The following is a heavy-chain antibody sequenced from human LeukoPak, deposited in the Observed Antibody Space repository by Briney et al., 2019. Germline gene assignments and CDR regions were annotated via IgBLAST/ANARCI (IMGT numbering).Heavy chain of an antibody. CDR1: GFTFRNYA. Sequence: GGSLRLSCAASGFTFRNYAMSWVRQAPGKGLEWVSSLSGSGDRTHYADPVRGRFTNSRDNSKNTLYLQMNSLRAEDTAVYYGIPVAGTGFDYWGQGTLVTVSS. CDR3: IPVAGTGFDY. CDR2: LSGSGDRT. J-gene: IGHJ4*02. V-gene: IGHV3-23*01. D-gene: IGHD6-19*01.